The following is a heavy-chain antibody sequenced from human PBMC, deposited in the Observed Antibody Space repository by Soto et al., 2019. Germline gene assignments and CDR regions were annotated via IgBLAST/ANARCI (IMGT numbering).Heavy chain of an antibody. J-gene: IGHJ6*02. D-gene: IGHD2-2*01. CDR3: TTDSADIVVVPATFGMDV. CDR2: IKSITDGGTT. V-gene: IGHV3-15*01. CDR1: GITFSNAW. Sequence: EVQLVESGGGSVKPGGSLRLSCAASGITFSNAWMTWVRQAPGKGLEWVGRIKSITDGGTTDYAAPVKGRFTISRDDSKDTLYLQMNNLRTEDTAVYHCTTDSADIVVVPATFGMDVWGQGTTVTVSS.